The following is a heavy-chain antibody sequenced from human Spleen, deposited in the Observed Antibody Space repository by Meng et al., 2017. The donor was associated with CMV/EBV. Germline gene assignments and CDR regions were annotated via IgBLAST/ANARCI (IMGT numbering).Heavy chain of an antibody. CDR2: ISTSGSMI. Sequence: GESLKISCAASGFTVSDYYMSWIRQAPGKGLEWLSFISTSGSMIHYADSVKGRFTISRDNAKNSLYLQMNSLRADDTAVYYCANLDTDYSNYYGMDVWGQGTTVTVSS. J-gene: IGHJ6*02. V-gene: IGHV3-11*01. CDR1: GFTVSDYY. CDR3: ANLDTDYSNYYGMDV.